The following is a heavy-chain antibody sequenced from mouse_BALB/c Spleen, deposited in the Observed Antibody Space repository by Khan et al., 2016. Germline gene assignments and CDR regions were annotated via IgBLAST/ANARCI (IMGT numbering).Heavy chain of an antibody. CDR2: IDPENGDT. D-gene: IGHD3-2*01. CDR1: DFNIKDYY. J-gene: IGHJ2*01. CDR3: NADSSCYDY. V-gene: IGHV14-4*02. Sequence: VQLQQSGAELVRSGASVKLSCTASDFNIKDYYMHWVKQRPEQGLEWIGWIDPENGDTEYAPKFQGKATMTADTSSNTAYLQLSSLTSEDTAVYYCNADSSCYDYWGQGTTLTVSS.